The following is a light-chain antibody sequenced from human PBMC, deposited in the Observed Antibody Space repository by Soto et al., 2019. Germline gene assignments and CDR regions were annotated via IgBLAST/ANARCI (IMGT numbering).Light chain of an antibody. CDR3: QQRSNWPPVIT. CDR1: QTFSSH. J-gene: IGKJ5*01. CDR2: DAS. V-gene: IGKV3-11*01. Sequence: EIVLTQSPATLSLSPGERATLSCRASQTFSSHLAWYQQKPGQAPRLLIYDASKRATGIPARFSGRGSGTDFTLTISSVEPAEFAVYYCQQRSNWPPVITFGQGTRREIK.